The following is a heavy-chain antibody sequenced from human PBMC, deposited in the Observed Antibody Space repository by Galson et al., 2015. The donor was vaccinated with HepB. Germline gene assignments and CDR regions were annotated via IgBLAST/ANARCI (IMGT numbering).Heavy chain of an antibody. J-gene: IGHJ6*02. D-gene: IGHD3-22*01. CDR3: ARADKDYYYGMDV. CDR2: ISSGSDYI. V-gene: IGHV3-21*01. CDR1: GFTFSSHS. Sequence: SLRLSCAVSGFTFSSHSMNWVRQAPGKGLEWVSSISSGSDYIYYVDSVKGRFTISRDIAKNSLYLQMNSLRAEDTGVYYCARADKDYYYGMDVWGQGTTVTVSS.